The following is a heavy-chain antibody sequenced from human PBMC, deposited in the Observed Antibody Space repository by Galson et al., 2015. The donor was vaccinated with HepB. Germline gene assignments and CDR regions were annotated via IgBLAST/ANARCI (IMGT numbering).Heavy chain of an antibody. Sequence: SLRLSCAASGFTFSSYGMHWVRQAPGKGLEWVAVIWYDGSNKYYADSVKGRFTISRDNAKNTLYLQMSNLRGEDTAVYYCARGKPTYFDYWGQGTLVTVSS. CDR2: IWYDGSNK. V-gene: IGHV3-33*08. CDR1: GFTFSSYG. CDR3: ARGKPTYFDY. J-gene: IGHJ4*02.